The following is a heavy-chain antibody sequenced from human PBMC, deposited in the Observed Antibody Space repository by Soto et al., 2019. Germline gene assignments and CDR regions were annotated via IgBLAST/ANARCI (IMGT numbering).Heavy chain of an antibody. CDR2: INPNNGRT. CDR1: GYTFTDYF. V-gene: IGHV1-2*02. D-gene: IGHD1-7*01. Sequence: ASVKVSCKSSGYTFTDYFIHWVRQAPGQGLEWMGWINPNNGRTYYAPEFQGRVTLTRDTSTNTAYMELNKMTSDDTAMYYCARHQGGWNYPTKNYYYYGMDVWGQGTTVTVSS. CDR3: ARHQGGWNYPTKNYYYYGMDV. J-gene: IGHJ6*02.